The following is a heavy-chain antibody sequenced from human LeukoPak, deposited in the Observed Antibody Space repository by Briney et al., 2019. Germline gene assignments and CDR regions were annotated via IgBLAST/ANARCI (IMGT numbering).Heavy chain of an antibody. D-gene: IGHD6-19*01. V-gene: IGHV3-7*01. Sequence: GGPLNPSCQPPELPLSSYGITWFPKAPGKGLKWVATKKQDGSEKYYVDSVKGRFTISRVNAKNSLYLQINSLRAEDTAVYYCARDLTGYSSGPTGYWGQGTLVTVSS. CDR1: ELPLSSYG. CDR3: ARDLTGYSSGPTGY. J-gene: IGHJ4*02. CDR2: KKQDGSEK.